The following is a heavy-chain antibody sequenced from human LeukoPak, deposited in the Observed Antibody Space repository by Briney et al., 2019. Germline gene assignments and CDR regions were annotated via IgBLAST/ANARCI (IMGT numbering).Heavy chain of an antibody. CDR3: AKTSDISVRYYFDY. CDR2: ISGSGGVT. J-gene: IGHJ4*02. V-gene: IGHV3-23*01. Sequence: GGSLRLSCAAPGFTFSDYAMTWVLQAPGKGPEWVSGISGSGGVTYYADSVKGRFTISRDNSKNTLYAQMNSLRVEDTAVYYCAKTSDISVRYYFDYWGQGTLVTVSS. CDR1: GFTFSDYA. D-gene: IGHD3-22*01.